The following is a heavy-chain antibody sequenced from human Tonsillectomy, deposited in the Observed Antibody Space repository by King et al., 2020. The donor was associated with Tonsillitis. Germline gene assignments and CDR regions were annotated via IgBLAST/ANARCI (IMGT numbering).Heavy chain of an antibody. CDR3: ARHVGRVPVGNPNFTSTDIAS. Sequence: VQLVESGAEVKKPGESLKISCKGSGYIFSDYYIGWVRQMLGKGLEWMGIIYPDDSDTKYSPSFQGQVTISADKSISTDYLQCSRLKASDTAMYFCARHVGRVPVGNPNFTSTDIASWGQGTLVTVSS. CDR1: GYIFSDYY. CDR2: IYPDDSDT. D-gene: IGHD1-14*01. V-gene: IGHV5-51*01. J-gene: IGHJ5*02.